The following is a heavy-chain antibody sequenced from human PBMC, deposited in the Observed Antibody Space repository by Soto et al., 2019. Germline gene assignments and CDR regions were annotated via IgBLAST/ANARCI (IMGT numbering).Heavy chain of an antibody. D-gene: IGHD2-2*01. CDR2: IYYSGST. Sequence: SETLSLTCTVSGGSISSYYWSWIRQPPGKGLEWIGYIYYSGSTNYNPSLKSRVTISVDTSKNQFSLKLSSVTAADTAVYYCARDRYEGVIYFDYWGQGTLVTVSS. CDR1: GGSISSYY. J-gene: IGHJ4*02. CDR3: ARDRYEGVIYFDY. V-gene: IGHV4-59*01.